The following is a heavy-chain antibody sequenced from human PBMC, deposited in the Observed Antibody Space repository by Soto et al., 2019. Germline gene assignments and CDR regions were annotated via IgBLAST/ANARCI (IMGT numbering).Heavy chain of an antibody. Sequence: ASVKVSCKASGYTFTSYGISWVRQAPGQGLEWMGWISAYNGNTNYAQKLQGRVTMTTDTSTSTAYMELRSLRSDDTAVYYCVREEQLAGDFDYWGQGTLVTVSS. CDR2: ISAYNGNT. V-gene: IGHV1-18*01. D-gene: IGHD6-13*01. CDR3: VREEQLAGDFDY. J-gene: IGHJ4*02. CDR1: GYTFTSYG.